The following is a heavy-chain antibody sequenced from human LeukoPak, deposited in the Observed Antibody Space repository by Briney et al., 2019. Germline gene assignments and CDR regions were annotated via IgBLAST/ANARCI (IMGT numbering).Heavy chain of an antibody. V-gene: IGHV4-38-2*02. J-gene: IGHJ4*02. CDR2: ISHGGST. D-gene: IGHD4-17*01. Sequence: PSETLSLTCTVSGYSISSGYFWGRIRQPPGKGLEWIGTISHGGSTYYNPSLKSRVTISVDTSKNQFSLNLSSVTAADTAVFYCARATVTTEGDYFDYWGQGTLVTVSS. CDR1: GYSISSGYF. CDR3: ARATVTTEGDYFDY.